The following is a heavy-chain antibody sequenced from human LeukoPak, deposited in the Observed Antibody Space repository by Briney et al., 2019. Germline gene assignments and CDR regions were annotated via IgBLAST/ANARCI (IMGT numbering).Heavy chain of an antibody. CDR1: GFTFSNYL. Sequence: QPGGSLRLSCAASGFTFSNYLMSWVRQAPGKGLEWVANINQDGSEKSYVDSVEGRFTISRDNAKKSLYLHVNSLRAEDTAVYYCARDIYGGHDYWGQGTLLTVSS. J-gene: IGHJ4*02. V-gene: IGHV3-7*04. CDR2: INQDGSEK. D-gene: IGHD2-21*01. CDR3: ARDIYGGHDY.